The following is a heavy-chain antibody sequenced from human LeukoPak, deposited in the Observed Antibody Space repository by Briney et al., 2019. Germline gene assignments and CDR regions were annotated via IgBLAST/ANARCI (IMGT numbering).Heavy chain of an antibody. CDR3: ARDLGVAGNNWFDP. CDR1: GYTFTSYG. V-gene: IGHV1-18*01. Sequence: ASVKVSCKASGYTFTSYGISWVRQAPGQGLEWMGWISAYNGNTNYAQKLQGRVTMTTDTPTSTAYMELRSLRSDDTAVYYCARDLGVAGNNWFDPWGQGTLVTVSS. D-gene: IGHD6-19*01. CDR2: ISAYNGNT. J-gene: IGHJ5*02.